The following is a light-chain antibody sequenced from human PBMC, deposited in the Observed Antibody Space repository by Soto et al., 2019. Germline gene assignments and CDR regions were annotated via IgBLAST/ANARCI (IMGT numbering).Light chain of an antibody. CDR1: SSDVGGYKY. CDR2: EVS. Sequence: QSALTQPASVSGSPGQSITISCTGTSSDVGGYKYVSWYQLHPGKAPKLMIYEVSNRPSGISNRFSASKSGNTASLTISGLRAEDEADYYCFSYTSSTAYVFGTGTKV. J-gene: IGLJ1*01. CDR3: FSYTSSTAYV. V-gene: IGLV2-14*01.